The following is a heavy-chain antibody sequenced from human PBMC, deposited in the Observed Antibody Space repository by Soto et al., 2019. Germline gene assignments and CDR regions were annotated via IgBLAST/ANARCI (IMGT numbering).Heavy chain of an antibody. Sequence: GASVKVSCKASGYTFTSYGISWVRQAPGQGLEWMGWISAYNGNTNYAQKLQGRVTMTTDTSTSTAYMELRSLRSDDTAVYYCARDLGTDDDIFTGYTGEWGQGTLVTVSS. D-gene: IGHD3-9*01. CDR2: ISAYNGNT. CDR3: ARDLGTDDDIFTGYTGE. J-gene: IGHJ4*02. CDR1: GYTFTSYG. V-gene: IGHV1-18*01.